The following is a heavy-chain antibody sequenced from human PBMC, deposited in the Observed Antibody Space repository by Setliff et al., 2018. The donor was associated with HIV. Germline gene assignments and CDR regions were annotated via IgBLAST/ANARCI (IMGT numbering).Heavy chain of an antibody. J-gene: IGHJ6*03. CDR1: GGSFSGYY. CDR3: ARGRDYYGSGSYFNGRANSYYFMDV. V-gene: IGHV4-34*01. D-gene: IGHD3-10*01. Sequence: SETLSLTCAVYGGSFSGYYWSWIRQPPGRGLEWTGEINHSGSTNYNPSLKSRVTISVDTSKNQFSLRLSSVTAADTAVYYCARGRDYYGSGSYFNGRANSYYFMDVWGKGTTVTVSS. CDR2: INHSGST.